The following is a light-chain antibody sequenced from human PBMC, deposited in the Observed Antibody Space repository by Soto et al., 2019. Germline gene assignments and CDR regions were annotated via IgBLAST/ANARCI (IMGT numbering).Light chain of an antibody. Sequence: DIQMTQSPSSLSACVCDLVTITCQASQDIGNYLNWYQQRPGKAPKLLILDASSLDTGVPSRFSGSGSGTDFTFTISSLQSEDIATYYCQQYYNVPITFGQGTRLEIK. CDR2: DAS. CDR1: QDIGNY. V-gene: IGKV1-33*01. CDR3: QQYYNVPIT. J-gene: IGKJ5*01.